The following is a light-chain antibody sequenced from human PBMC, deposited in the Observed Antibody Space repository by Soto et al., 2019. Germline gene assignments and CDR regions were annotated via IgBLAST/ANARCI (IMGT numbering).Light chain of an antibody. CDR1: SSDVGGYNL. J-gene: IGLJ3*02. V-gene: IGLV2-23*02. CDR2: EVN. CDR3: CSYAGNRRV. Sequence: QSVLTQPASVSGSPGQSITISCTGTSSDVGGYNLVSWYQQHPGKAPKLMIFEVNKRPSGVSYRFSGSKSGNTASLTISALQAEDEADYFCCSYAGNRRVFGGGTKLTVL.